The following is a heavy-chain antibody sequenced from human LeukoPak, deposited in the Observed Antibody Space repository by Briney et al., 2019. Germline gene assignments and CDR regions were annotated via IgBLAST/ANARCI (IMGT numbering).Heavy chain of an antibody. CDR1: GFTFTTYA. J-gene: IGHJ4*02. CDR3: AKDLPEPPIFGMVILDY. D-gene: IGHD3-3*02. Sequence: GGSLRLSCAASGFTFTTYAMSWDRQAPGKGLEWVSSISGSGGSTYYADSVKGRFTISRDNSKNTLYLQMNSLRAEDTAVYYCAKDLPEPPIFGMVILDYWGQGTLVTVSS. CDR2: ISGSGGST. V-gene: IGHV3-23*01.